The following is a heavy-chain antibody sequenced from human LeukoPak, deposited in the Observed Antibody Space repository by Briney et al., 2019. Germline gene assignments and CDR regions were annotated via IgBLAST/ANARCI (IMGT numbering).Heavy chain of an antibody. CDR2: IWYDGSNK. CDR3: ARNQDYGVYNSVGAFDI. D-gene: IGHD4-17*01. Sequence: PGGSLRRSCAASGFTFSSYGMHWVRQAPGKGLEWVAVIWYDGSNKYYAFSVKGRFTISRDNSTNTLYLHMISLRAEDTAVYYCARNQDYGVYNSVGAFDIWGQGTMVTVSS. J-gene: IGHJ3*02. V-gene: IGHV3-33*01. CDR1: GFTFSSYG.